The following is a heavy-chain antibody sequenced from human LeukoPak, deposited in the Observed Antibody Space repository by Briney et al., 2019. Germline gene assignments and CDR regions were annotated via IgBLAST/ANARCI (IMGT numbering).Heavy chain of an antibody. CDR3: ATLLGETHFFDY. CDR1: GTYTLIELS. CDR2: FDPEDGET. J-gene: IGHJ4*02. V-gene: IGHV1-24*01. Sequence: ASVKVSCKVSGTYTLIELSMHWVRQAPGKGLEWMGGFDPEDGETIYAQKFKGRVTITEDTSTDTAYMDLSSLRSEDTAVYYCATLLGETHFFDYWGQGTLVPVSS. D-gene: IGHD1-26*01.